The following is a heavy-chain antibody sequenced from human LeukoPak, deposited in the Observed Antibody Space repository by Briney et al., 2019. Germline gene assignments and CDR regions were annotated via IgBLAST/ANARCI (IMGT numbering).Heavy chain of an antibody. J-gene: IGHJ3*01. V-gene: IGHV4-61*02. D-gene: IGHD6-13*01. CDR3: ARGYNSRSTFDV. CDR2: ITTSGDT. Sequence: SETLSLTCAVSGGSISSGSHYWSWIRQPAGKGLEWIGRITTSGDTTYNPSLKSRLTISVDTSRNHFSLNLRSVTAADTAVYYCARGYNSRSTFDVWGQGTVVTVSS. CDR1: GGSISSGSHY.